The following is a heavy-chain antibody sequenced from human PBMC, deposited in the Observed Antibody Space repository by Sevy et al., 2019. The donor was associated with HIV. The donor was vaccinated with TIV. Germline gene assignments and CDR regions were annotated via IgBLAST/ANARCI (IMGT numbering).Heavy chain of an antibody. J-gene: IGHJ6*02. D-gene: IGHD3-16*01. V-gene: IGHV1-2*05. CDR1: GYTFTGSY. Sequence: ASVKVSCKASGYTFTGSYIHWVRQAPGQGLEWMGRIKPNTGGTDYAQRFQGRITLTRDTSISTAYMELSSLGSDGTGVYYGVGERGEGGGYYYYYFGLDVWGQGTTVTVSS. CDR3: VGERGEGGGYYYYYFGLDV. CDR2: IKPNTGGT.